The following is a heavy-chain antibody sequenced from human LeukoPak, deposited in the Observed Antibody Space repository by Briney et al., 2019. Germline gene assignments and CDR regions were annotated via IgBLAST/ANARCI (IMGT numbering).Heavy chain of an antibody. Sequence: SETLSLTCTFSGASISTAGYYWTWIRQSPGGGLEWIGYIYYTGSIDYNPSLKSRLTMSLDTSKNQFSLKLRSVTAADTAIYYCARDHSYYLGSQTSTLDVWGQGTAVTVSS. J-gene: IGHJ6*02. V-gene: IGHV4-31*03. CDR3: ARDHSYYLGSQTSTLDV. CDR2: IYYTGSI. CDR1: GASISTAGYY. D-gene: IGHD3-10*01.